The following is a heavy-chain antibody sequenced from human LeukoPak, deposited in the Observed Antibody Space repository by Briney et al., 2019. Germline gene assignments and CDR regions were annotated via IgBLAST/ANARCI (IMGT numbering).Heavy chain of an antibody. J-gene: IGHJ4*02. V-gene: IGHV4-39*01. D-gene: IGHD6-19*01. CDR3: ARQSAVAGRGMDY. CDR2: IYYSGST. Sequence: SETLSLTCTVSGGSISSSSYYWGWIRQPPGKGLEWIGNIYYSGSTYYNPSLKSRVTISVDTSKNQFSLKLSSVTAADTAVYSCARQSAVAGRGMDYWGQGTLVTVSS. CDR1: GGSISSSSYY.